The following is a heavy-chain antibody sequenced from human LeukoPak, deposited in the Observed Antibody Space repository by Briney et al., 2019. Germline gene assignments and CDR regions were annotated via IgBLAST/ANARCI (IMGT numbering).Heavy chain of an antibody. CDR3: ARDRDSGSYRYGPPSLGFDY. J-gene: IGHJ4*02. CDR2: ISYDGSNK. V-gene: IGHV3-30*04. D-gene: IGHD3-16*02. CDR1: GFTFSSYA. Sequence: PGGSLRLSCAASGFTFSSYAMHWVRQAPGKGLEWVAVISYDGSNKYYADSVKGRFTISRDNSKNTLYLQMNSLRAEDTAVYYCARDRDSGSYRYGPPSLGFDYWGQGTLVTVSS.